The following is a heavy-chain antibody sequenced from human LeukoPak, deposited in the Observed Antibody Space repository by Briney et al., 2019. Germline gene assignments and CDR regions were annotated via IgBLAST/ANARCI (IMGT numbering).Heavy chain of an antibody. CDR3: ARSIAAAGSDY. Sequence: ASVKVSCKASGGTFSSYAISWVRQAPGQGLEWMGGIIPIFGTANYAQKFQGRVTITADKSTSTAYMELSSLRSEDTAVYYCARSIAAAGSDYWGQGTLVTVSS. CDR1: GGTFSSYA. J-gene: IGHJ4*02. V-gene: IGHV1-69*06. CDR2: IIPIFGTA. D-gene: IGHD6-13*01.